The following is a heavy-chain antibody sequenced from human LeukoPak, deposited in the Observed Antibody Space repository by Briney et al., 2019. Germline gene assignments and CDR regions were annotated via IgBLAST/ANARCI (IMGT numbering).Heavy chain of an antibody. Sequence: SETLSLTCTVSGGSISSYYWSWIRQPPGKGLEWIGYIYYSGSTNYNPSLKSRVTISVDTSKNQFSLKLSSVTAADTAVYYCARRTRVGCYLDLWGRGTPVTASS. CDR2: IYYSGST. D-gene: IGHD3-10*01. CDR3: ARRTRVGCYLDL. CDR1: GGSISSYY. J-gene: IGHJ2*01. V-gene: IGHV4-59*01.